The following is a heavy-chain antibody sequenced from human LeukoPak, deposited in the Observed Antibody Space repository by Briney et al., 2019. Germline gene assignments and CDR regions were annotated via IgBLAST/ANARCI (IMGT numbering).Heavy chain of an antibody. CDR3: ARGSSWPFDY. V-gene: IGHV4-34*01. D-gene: IGHD6-13*01. CDR1: GGSFSGYY. CDR2: INHSGST. Sequence: SETLSLTCAVYGGSFSGYYGSWIRQPPGKGLEWIGEINHSGSTNYNPSLKSRVTISVDTSKNQFSLKLSSVTAADTAVYYCARGSSWPFDYWGQGTLVTVSS. J-gene: IGHJ4*02.